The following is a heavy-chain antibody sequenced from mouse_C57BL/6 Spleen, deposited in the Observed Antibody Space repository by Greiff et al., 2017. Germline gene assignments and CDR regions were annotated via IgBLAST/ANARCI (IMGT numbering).Heavy chain of an antibody. J-gene: IGHJ1*03. CDR3: ARYKDYGSSPWYFDV. CDR2: IRNNANGYTT. V-gene: IGHV7-3*01. Sequence: EVQLVESGGGLVQPGGSLSLSCAASGFTFTDYSMSWVRQPPGKALEWLGSIRNNANGYTTEYSASVKGRFTISTANSSRILYLQMKALRAEDGATYYCARYKDYGSSPWYFDVWGTGTTVTVAS. CDR1: GFTFTDYS. D-gene: IGHD1-1*01.